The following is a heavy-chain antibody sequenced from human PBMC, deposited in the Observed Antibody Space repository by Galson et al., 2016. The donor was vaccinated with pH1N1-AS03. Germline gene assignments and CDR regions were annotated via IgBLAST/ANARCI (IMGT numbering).Heavy chain of an antibody. Sequence: ETLSLTCAVSGGSVSDNNWWSWVRQPPGKGLEWIGEVHYSGTTSYNPSLNSRVTMSIDKSNSQFSLNLGSVTAADTAVYFCASAGYHTPGYHYWGQGALVTVSS. CDR3: ASAGYHTPGYHY. D-gene: IGHD3-16*02. CDR1: GGSVSDNNW. CDR2: VHYSGTT. J-gene: IGHJ4*02. V-gene: IGHV4-4*01.